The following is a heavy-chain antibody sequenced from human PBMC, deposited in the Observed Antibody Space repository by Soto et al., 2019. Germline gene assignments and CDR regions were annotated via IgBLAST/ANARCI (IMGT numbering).Heavy chain of an antibody. D-gene: IGHD2-21*02. Sequence: QVQLVESGGGLVQPGRSLRLSCAASGFTFSSYGMHWVRQAPGKGLEGVAVISYDGRNKYYADSVKGRFTISRDNSKNTLYLQMNSLRAEDTAVYYCAKDKVTVVVTAPFDYWGQGTLVTVSS. CDR2: ISYDGRNK. CDR1: GFTFSSYG. V-gene: IGHV3-30*18. CDR3: AKDKVTVVVTAPFDY. J-gene: IGHJ4*02.